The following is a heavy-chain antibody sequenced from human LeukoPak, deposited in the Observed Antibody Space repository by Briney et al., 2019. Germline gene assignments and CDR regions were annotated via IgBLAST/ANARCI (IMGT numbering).Heavy chain of an antibody. CDR3: ARDGSGYGVFDY. J-gene: IGHJ4*02. CDR2: ISYDGSNK. CDR1: GFTFSSYA. D-gene: IGHD5-12*01. Sequence: GRSLRLSCAASGFTFSSYAMHWVRQAPGKGLEWVAVISYDGSNKYYADSVKGRFTISRDNSKNTLYLQMNSLRAEDTAVYYCARDGSGYGVFDYWGQGTLVTVSS. V-gene: IGHV3-30-3*01.